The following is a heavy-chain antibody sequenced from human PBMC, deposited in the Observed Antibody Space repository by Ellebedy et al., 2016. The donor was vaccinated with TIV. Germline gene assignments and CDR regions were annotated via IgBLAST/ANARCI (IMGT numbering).Heavy chain of an antibody. J-gene: IGHJ4*02. CDR3: ARQYRSTNGVCFDS. Sequence: GGSLRLSXAASGFIFSTYSMNWVRQAPGKGLEWVSSISSSSSFIYYADSVKGRFIISRDNAENSLYLQMNSLRDEDTAVYYCARQYRSTNGVCFDSWGQGTLVTVSS. D-gene: IGHD2-8*01. V-gene: IGHV3-21*01. CDR1: GFIFSTYS. CDR2: ISSSSSFI.